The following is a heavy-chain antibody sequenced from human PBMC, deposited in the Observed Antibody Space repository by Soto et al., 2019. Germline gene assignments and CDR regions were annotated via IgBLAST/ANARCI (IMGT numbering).Heavy chain of an antibody. D-gene: IGHD3-10*01. CDR3: ASMVRGSNIDYYHYIEV. CDR1: GYTFTSHG. CDR2: ISAYNGDT. V-gene: IGHV1-18*01. J-gene: IGHJ6*03. Sequence: QVQLVQSGAEVKKPGASVKVSCKASGYTFTSHGISWVRQAPGQGLEWMGWISAYNGDTNYAQKLQGRVTVTTDTSTSTAYMELRSLRSEDTAVYYCASMVRGSNIDYYHYIEVWGEGTTVTVSS.